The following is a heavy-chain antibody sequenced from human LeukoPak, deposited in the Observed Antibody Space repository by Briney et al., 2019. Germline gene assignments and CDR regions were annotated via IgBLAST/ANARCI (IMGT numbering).Heavy chain of an antibody. CDR1: GYTFSGHY. CDR2: INPMNGGT. J-gene: IGHJ4*02. Sequence: GASVKVSCKASGYTFSGHYMHWVRQAPGQGLEWMGLINPMNGGTNYAQKFQGRVTMTRDTSISTAYMEVRRLTSDDAAVYYCARAGIAVAGSRYYFDYWGQGTLVTVSS. CDR3: ARAGIAVAGSRYYFDY. V-gene: IGHV1-2*02. D-gene: IGHD6-19*01.